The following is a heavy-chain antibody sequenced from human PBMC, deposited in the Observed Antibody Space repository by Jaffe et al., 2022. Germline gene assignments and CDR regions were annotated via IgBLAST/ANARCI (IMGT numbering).Heavy chain of an antibody. CDR3: ARDWGLDGKDYGDYGVSEYFDL. Sequence: QVQLQESGPGLVKPSQTLSLTCTVSGGSISSGSYYWSWIRQPAGKGLEWIGRIYTSGSTNYNPSLKSRVTISVDTSKNQFSLKLSSVTAADTAVYYCARDWGLDGKDYGDYGVSEYFDLWGRGTLVTVSS. D-gene: IGHD4-17*01. J-gene: IGHJ2*01. CDR1: GGSISSGSYY. CDR2: IYTSGST. V-gene: IGHV4-61*02.